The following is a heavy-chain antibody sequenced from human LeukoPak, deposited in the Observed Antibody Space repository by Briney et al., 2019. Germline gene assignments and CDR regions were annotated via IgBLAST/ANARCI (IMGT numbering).Heavy chain of an antibody. CDR2: TYSGGSS. V-gene: IGHV3-53*01. Sequence: GGSLRLSCAASGFTVTTNYMSWVRQAPGNGLEWVSVTYSGGSSYYADSVKGRFTVSKDISKNTVYLQMSSLRAEDTALYYCARIPGTGTSSWFDSWGQGTPVTVSS. D-gene: IGHD2-2*01. CDR3: ARIPGTGTSSWFDS. J-gene: IGHJ5*01. CDR1: GFTVTTNY.